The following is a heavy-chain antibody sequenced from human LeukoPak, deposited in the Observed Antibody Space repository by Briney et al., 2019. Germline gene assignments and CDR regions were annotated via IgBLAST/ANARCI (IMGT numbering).Heavy chain of an antibody. D-gene: IGHD3-22*01. Sequence: SETLSLTCTVSGGSISSGSSYWSWIRQPAGKGLEWIGRIYTSGSTNYNPSLKSRVIISVDTSKNQFSLKLSSVTAADTAVCYRARARDDYYDSSEDYWGQGPLVTVSS. J-gene: IGHJ4*02. CDR1: GGSISSGSSY. V-gene: IGHV4-61*02. CDR2: IYTSGST. CDR3: ARARDDYYDSSEDY.